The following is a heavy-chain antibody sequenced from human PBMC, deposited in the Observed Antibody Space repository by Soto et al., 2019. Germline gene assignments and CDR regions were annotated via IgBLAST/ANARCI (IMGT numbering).Heavy chain of an antibody. D-gene: IGHD5-18*01. Sequence: EVQLVESGGGLVQPGGSLRLSCGASGFTFRTYWLSWVRQVPGKGLEWVANINQDGSEKNYVDSVKGRFTISRDNAKNTLYLKMSSLRAEDTALYYCARDGSTSWYSYDYHGMAVWGQGTTVTVSS. CDR3: ARDGSTSWYSYDYHGMAV. CDR2: INQDGSEK. V-gene: IGHV3-7*05. J-gene: IGHJ6*02. CDR1: GFTFRTYW.